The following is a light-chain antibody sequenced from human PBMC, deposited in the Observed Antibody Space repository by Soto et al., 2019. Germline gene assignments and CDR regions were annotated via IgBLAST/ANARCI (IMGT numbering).Light chain of an antibody. CDR3: SSYTSSSTLV. J-gene: IGLJ2*01. CDR1: SSDVGDYNY. V-gene: IGLV2-14*01. CDR2: DVT. Sequence: QSVLTQPASVSGSPGQSITISCTGTSSDVGDYNYVSWYQQHPGKAPKLMIYDVTNRPSGVSNRFSGSKSGNTASLTISGLQADDEADYYCSSYTSSSTLVFGGGTKVTVL.